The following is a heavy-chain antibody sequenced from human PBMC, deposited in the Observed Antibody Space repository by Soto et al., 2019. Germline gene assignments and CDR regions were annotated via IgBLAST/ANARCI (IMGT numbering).Heavy chain of an antibody. CDR2: IYHSGST. V-gene: IGHV4-38-2*02. J-gene: IGHJ4*02. Sequence: SETLSLTCAVSGYSISSGYYWGWIRQPPGKGLEWIGSIYHSGSTYYNPSLQSRVTISVDTSKNQFSLKLSSVTAADTAVYYCARDASYGDSGYGVQGTLDLVSS. CDR3: ARDASYGDSGY. D-gene: IGHD4-17*01. CDR1: GYSISSGYY.